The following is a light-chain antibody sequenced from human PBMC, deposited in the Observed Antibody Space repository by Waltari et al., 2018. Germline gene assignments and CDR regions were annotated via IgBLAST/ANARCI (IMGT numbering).Light chain of an antibody. CDR3: CSYAGSYVYV. CDR2: DVS. CDR1: RSDVGGYKY. V-gene: IGLV2-11*01. J-gene: IGLJ1*01. Sequence: QSALTQPRSVSGSPGQSVTISCTGTRSDVGGYKYVPWYQQHPGKAPKLMIYDVSKRPSGVPDRFSGSKSGNTASLTISGLQAEDEADYYCCSYAGSYVYVFGTGTKVTVL.